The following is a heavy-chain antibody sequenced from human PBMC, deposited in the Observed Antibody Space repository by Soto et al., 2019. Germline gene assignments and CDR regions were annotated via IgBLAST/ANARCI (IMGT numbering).Heavy chain of an antibody. Sequence: GGSLRLSCAASGFTFSSYAMSWVRQAPGKGLEWVSAISGSGGSTYYADSVKGRFTISRDNSKNTLYLQMSSLRAEDTAVYYCAKGGYIVVVVAATNNWFDPWGQGTLVTVSS. CDR3: AKGGYIVVVVAATNNWFDP. CDR1: GFTFSSYA. V-gene: IGHV3-23*01. CDR2: ISGSGGST. D-gene: IGHD2-15*01. J-gene: IGHJ5*02.